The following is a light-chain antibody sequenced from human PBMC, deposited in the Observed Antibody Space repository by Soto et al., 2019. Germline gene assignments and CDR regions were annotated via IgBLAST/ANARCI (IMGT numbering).Light chain of an antibody. Sequence: EIVMTQSPATLFVSPGERATLSCRASQTVSDDLAWYQQKPGQAPRLLIYGACTRATDIPARFSGGGSGTEFTLTINSRQSEDSAIYYCHQYHDWPLITFDHGTKVNI. V-gene: IGKV3-15*01. CDR2: GAC. J-gene: IGKJ3*01. CDR3: HQYHDWPLIT. CDR1: QTVSDD.